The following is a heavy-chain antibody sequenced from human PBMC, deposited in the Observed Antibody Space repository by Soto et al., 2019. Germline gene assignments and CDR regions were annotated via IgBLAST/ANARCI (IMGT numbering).Heavy chain of an antibody. CDR2: ISDSGRT. V-gene: IGHV4-59*01. Sequence: PSETLSLTCTVSGGSIDYYYWTWIRQPPGKGLEWIGDISDSGRTKYNPSLRSRVNISVDTSKNQFSLTLNSVTAADTAVYYCARDSTTWFPYYGVDVWGQGTTVTVSS. CDR1: GGSIDYYY. J-gene: IGHJ6*01. D-gene: IGHD6-13*01. CDR3: ARDSTTWFPYYGVDV.